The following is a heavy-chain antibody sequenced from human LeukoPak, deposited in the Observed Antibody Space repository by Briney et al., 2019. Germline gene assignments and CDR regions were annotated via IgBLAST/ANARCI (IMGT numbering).Heavy chain of an antibody. J-gene: IGHJ4*02. CDR3: ARGLSGHSIFGSGLSDY. CDR2: LYDSNEN. Sequence: GGSLRLSCVASGFNVSTNYMNWVRQAPGKGPEWVSVLYDSNENFYLAAVEGRFFISRDSTTNTLYLQMNSLRPEDTAVYYCARGLSGHSIFGSGLSDYWGRGTLVTVSS. V-gene: IGHV3-53*05. CDR1: GFNVSTNY. D-gene: IGHD3-22*01.